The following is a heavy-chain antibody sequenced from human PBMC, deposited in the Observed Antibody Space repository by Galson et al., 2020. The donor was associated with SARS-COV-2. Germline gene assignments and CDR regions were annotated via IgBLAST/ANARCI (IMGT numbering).Heavy chain of an antibody. V-gene: IGHV4-31*03. D-gene: IGHD5-12*01. CDR2: IYYSGST. Sequence: SETLSLTCTVSGGSISSGGYYWSWIRQHPGKGLEWIGYIYYSGSTYYNPSLKSRVTISVDTSKNQFSLKLSSVTAADTAVYYGAAKWLRYDPPGHYGMDVWVQVTTVTVSS. J-gene: IGHJ6*02. CDR1: GGSISSGGYY. CDR3: AAKWLRYDPPGHYGMDV.